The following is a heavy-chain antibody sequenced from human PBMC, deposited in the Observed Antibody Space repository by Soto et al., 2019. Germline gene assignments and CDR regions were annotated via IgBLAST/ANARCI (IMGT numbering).Heavy chain of an antibody. D-gene: IGHD6-6*01. CDR3: ATGLFSSSRFEWYFDY. CDR2: IYHSGST. V-gene: IGHV4-4*02. J-gene: IGHJ4*02. Sequence: PSETLSLTCAVSGGSISSSNWWSWVRQPPGKGLEWIGEIYHSGSTNYNPSLKSRVTISVDKSKNQFSLKLSSVTAADTALYYCATGLFSSSRFEWYFDYWGQGTLVTVSS. CDR1: GGSISSSNW.